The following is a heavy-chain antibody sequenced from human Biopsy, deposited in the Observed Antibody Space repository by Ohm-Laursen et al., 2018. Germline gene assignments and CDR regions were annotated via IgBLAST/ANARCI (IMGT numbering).Heavy chain of an antibody. CDR3: ARGLGGYDYWYLDL. CDR2: IMSLYNTT. J-gene: IGHJ2*01. CDR1: GYTFTGYH. D-gene: IGHD5-12*01. Sequence: SSVKVSCKASGYTFTGYHVHWLRQAPGQGLQWMGGIMSLYNTTNYAQKFWDRITVTADKSTNTVYMTLSSLTSEDTAVYFCARGLGGYDYWYLDLWGRGTLVIVSS. V-gene: IGHV1-69*06.